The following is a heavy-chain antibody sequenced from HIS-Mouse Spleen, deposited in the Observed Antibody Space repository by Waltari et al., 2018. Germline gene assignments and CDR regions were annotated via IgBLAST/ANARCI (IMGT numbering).Heavy chain of an antibody. CDR3: ARIAEGYTSGWYALDY. V-gene: IGHV2-70*15. CDR1: GFSLSTSGMC. CDR2: IDWDDDK. D-gene: IGHD6-19*01. Sequence: QVTLRESGPALVKPTQTLTLTCTFSGFSLSTSGMCVSWIRQPPGKALEWLARIDWDDDKYYSTSLKTRLTISRDTSKNQVVLTMTNMDPLDTATYYCARIAEGYTSGWYALDYWGQGTLVTVSS. J-gene: IGHJ4*02.